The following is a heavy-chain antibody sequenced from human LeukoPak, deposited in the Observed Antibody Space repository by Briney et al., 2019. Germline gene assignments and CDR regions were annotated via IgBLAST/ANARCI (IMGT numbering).Heavy chain of an antibody. D-gene: IGHD3-10*01. CDR3: ARDRPYYYGSGSPKYYYGMDV. V-gene: IGHV4-4*02. CDR2: IYHNGRT. Sequence: SGTLSLTCAFSGGSITSSHWWSWVRPSPGKGLECIGEIYHNGRTNYNPSLKSRVTMSVDKSKNQFSLKLSSVTAADTAVYYCARDRPYYYGSGSPKYYYGMDVWGKGTTVTVSS. J-gene: IGHJ6*04. CDR1: GGSITSSHW.